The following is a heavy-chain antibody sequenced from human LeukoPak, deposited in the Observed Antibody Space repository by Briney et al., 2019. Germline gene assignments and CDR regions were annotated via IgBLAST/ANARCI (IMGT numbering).Heavy chain of an antibody. D-gene: IGHD3-9*01. V-gene: IGHV3-23*01. CDR1: GFTFSSYA. Sequence: GGSLRLSCAATGFTFSSYAMTWVRQVPGEGLEWVSGISGSSGITYYADSVKGRFTISRDISKSMLYLQMNSLRAEDTAVYHCAKGAYYDILTGYLLDYWGQGTLVTVSS. CDR2: ISGSSGIT. J-gene: IGHJ4*02. CDR3: AKGAYYDILTGYLLDY.